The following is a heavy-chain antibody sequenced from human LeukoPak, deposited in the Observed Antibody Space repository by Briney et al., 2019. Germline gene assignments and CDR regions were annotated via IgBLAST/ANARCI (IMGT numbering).Heavy chain of an antibody. Sequence: RGSLRLSCAASGFTFSSYGMHWVRQAPGKGLEWVAVISYDGSNKYYADSVKGRFAIYRDKSKNTLHLQMNSLRAEDAAVYFCAREASSGLGAFDIWGQGTMVTVSS. D-gene: IGHD3-22*01. J-gene: IGHJ3*02. V-gene: IGHV3-30*03. CDR1: GFTFSSYG. CDR2: ISYDGSNK. CDR3: AREASSGLGAFDI.